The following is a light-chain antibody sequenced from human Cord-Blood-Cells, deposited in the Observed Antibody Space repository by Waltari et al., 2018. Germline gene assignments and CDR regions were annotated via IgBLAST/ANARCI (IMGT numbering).Light chain of an antibody. CDR3: CSYAGSVV. Sequence: QSALTQPASVSGSPGQSITISCTGTSSDVGSYNLVSWYQQNPGKAPKLMIYEGSKRPSGVSNRSSSSKSGNTAPLTITGLRAEDEADYYCCSYAGSVVFGGGTNLTVL. V-gene: IGLV2-23*01. CDR1: SSDVGSYNL. J-gene: IGLJ2*01. CDR2: EGS.